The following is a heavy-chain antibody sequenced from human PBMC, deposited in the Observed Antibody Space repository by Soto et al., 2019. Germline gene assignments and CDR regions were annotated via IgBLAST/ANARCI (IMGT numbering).Heavy chain of an antibody. V-gene: IGHV3-30*18. J-gene: IGHJ4*02. Sequence: PGGSLRLSCAASGFTFSSYGMHWVRQAPGKGLEWVAVISYDGSNKYYADSVKGRFTISRDNSKNTLYLQMNSLRAEDTAVYYCAKGDRYYGSGSILDYWGQGTLVTV. D-gene: IGHD3-10*01. CDR1: GFTFSSYG. CDR3: AKGDRYYGSGSILDY. CDR2: ISYDGSNK.